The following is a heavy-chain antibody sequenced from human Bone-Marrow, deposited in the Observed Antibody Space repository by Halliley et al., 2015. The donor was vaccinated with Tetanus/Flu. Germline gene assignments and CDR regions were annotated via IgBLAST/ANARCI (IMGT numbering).Heavy chain of an antibody. J-gene: IGHJ6*02. D-gene: IGHD6-19*01. Sequence: GSKRYYADSVKGRFTLSRDNSKNTLYVQMNNLRAEDTAVYYCARNFYSSGWYINNLYYYAMDVWGQGTTVTVSS. V-gene: IGHV3-33*03. CDR2: GSKR. CDR3: ARNFYSSGWYINNLYYYAMDV.